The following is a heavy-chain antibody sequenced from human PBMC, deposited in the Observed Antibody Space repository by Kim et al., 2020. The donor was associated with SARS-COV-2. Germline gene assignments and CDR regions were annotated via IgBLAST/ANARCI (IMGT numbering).Heavy chain of an antibody. CDR1: GFTFSSYA. D-gene: IGHD1-26*01. Sequence: GGSLRLSCSASGFTFSSYAMHWVRQAPGKGLEYVSAISSNGGSTYYADSVKGRFTISRDNSKNTLYLQMSSLRAEDTAVYYCVKDLGGHSGSYWDFDYWGQGTLVTVSS. CDR2: ISSNGGST. CDR3: VKDLGGHSGSYWDFDY. J-gene: IGHJ4*02. V-gene: IGHV3-64D*09.